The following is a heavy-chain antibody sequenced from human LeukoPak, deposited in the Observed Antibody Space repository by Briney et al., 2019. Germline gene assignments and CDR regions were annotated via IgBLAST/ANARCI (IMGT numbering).Heavy chain of an antibody. V-gene: IGHV3-74*01. CDR2: INSDGSST. D-gene: IGHD3-22*01. J-gene: IGHJ3*02. Sequence: PGGSLRLSCAASGFTFSSYWMHWVRQAPGKGLVWVSRINSDGSSTSYADSVKGRFTISRDNAKNTLYLQMNSLRAEDTAVYYCAREESTMIVVVDAFDIWGQGTMVTVSS. CDR1: GFTFSSYW. CDR3: AREESTMIVVVDAFDI.